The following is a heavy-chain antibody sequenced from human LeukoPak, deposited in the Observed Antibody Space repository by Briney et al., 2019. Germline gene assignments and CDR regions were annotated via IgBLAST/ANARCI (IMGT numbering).Heavy chain of an antibody. V-gene: IGHV3-7*01. J-gene: IGHJ4*02. CDR3: ARASSGDY. Sequence: DSVKGRFTISRDNAKNSLYLQMNSLRAEDTAVYFCARASSGDYWGQGTLVTV. D-gene: IGHD3-10*01.